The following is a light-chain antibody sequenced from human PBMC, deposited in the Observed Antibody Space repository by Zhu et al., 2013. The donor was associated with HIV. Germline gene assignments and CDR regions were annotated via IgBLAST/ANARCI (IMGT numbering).Light chain of an antibody. V-gene: IGKV3-20*01. CDR3: QQYGNSPPYS. Sequence: EIVMTQSPATLSVSPGERVTLSCRASQSVSSNLAWYQQRPGQAPRLLIYGSSKRGTGIPDRFSGSGSGRDFTLTITRLEPEDFAVYYCQQYGNSPPYSFGQGTKLEIK. CDR1: QSVSSN. CDR2: GSS. J-gene: IGKJ2*03.